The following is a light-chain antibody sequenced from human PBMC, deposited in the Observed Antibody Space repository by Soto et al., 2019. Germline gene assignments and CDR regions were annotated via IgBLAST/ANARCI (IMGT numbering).Light chain of an antibody. CDR3: QQSHSTPT. Sequence: DIQMTQSPSSLSASVGDRVTITCRASQTISIDLNWYQQKPRKVPTLLISATSTLQSGVPSRFVGSGSGTDFTLTISSLQPEDFATYYCQQSHSTPTFGGGTKVEIK. CDR2: ATS. J-gene: IGKJ4*01. V-gene: IGKV1-39*01. CDR1: QTISID.